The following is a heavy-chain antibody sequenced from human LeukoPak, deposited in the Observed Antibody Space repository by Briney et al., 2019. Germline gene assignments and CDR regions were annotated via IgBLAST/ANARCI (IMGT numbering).Heavy chain of an antibody. Sequence: TSKTLSLTSAVYGGSFSGYYWSWIRQPPGKGLEGIGEINHSGSTNYNPSLKSRVTISVDTSKNQFSLKLSSVTAADTAVYYCARGVTYYGSGGDFDYWGQGTLVTVSS. CDR1: GGSFSGYY. V-gene: IGHV4-34*01. D-gene: IGHD3-10*01. J-gene: IGHJ4*02. CDR2: INHSGST. CDR3: ARGVTYYGSGGDFDY.